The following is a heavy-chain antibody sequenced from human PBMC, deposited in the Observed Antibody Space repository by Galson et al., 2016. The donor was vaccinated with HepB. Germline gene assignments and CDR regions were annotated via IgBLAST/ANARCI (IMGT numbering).Heavy chain of an antibody. J-gene: IGHJ5*02. CDR1: GGPISSHY. V-gene: IGHV4-59*11. D-gene: IGHD5-18*01. Sequence: SETLSLTCTVSGGPISSHYWSWIRQPPGKGLEWIGDIYYTGTTNDNPSRTSRVTLSVDTSKSQISLKLTSVTAADTAVYYWAGWGPHLWILSHRRFDPWGQGTLVTVSS. CDR2: IYYTGTT. CDR3: AGWGPHLWILSHRRFDP.